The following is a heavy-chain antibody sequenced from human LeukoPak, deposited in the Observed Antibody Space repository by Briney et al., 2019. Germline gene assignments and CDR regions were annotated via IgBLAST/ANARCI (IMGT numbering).Heavy chain of an antibody. J-gene: IGHJ6*02. CDR3: ARVVGATDYYYYYGMDV. D-gene: IGHD1-26*01. CDR1: GYTFTSYY. CDR2: INPSGGST. V-gene: IGHV1-46*01. Sequence: GASVKVSCKASGYTFTSYYMHWVRQAPGQGLEWMGIINPSGGSTSYAQKFQGRVTMTRDTSTSTVYMELSSLRSEDTAVYYCARVVGATDYYYYYGMDVWGQGTTVTVYS.